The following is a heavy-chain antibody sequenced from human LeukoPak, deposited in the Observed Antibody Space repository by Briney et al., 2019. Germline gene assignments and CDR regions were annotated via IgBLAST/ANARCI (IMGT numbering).Heavy chain of an antibody. Sequence: PSETLSLTCTVSGGSISSYYWSWIRQPPGKGLEWIGDIYYSGSTNYNPSLKSRVTISVDTSKNQFSLKLSSVTAADTAVYYCARRQVPAAEDYWGQGTLVTVSS. CDR3: ARRQVPAAEDY. V-gene: IGHV4-59*12. CDR1: GGSISSYY. CDR2: IYYSGST. J-gene: IGHJ4*02. D-gene: IGHD2-2*01.